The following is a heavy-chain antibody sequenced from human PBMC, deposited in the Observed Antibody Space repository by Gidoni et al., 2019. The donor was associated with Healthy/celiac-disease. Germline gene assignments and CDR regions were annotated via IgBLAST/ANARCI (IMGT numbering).Heavy chain of an antibody. V-gene: IGHV3-64D*06. CDR2: SSSNGGST. Sequence: EVQLVESGGGCVQPGGSLRLYCSASGLLFSSYARHLVRQAPGKGLEYVSASSSNGGSTYYADSVKGRFTISRDNSKNTLYLQMSSLRAEDTAVYYCVNAGWFGELSSLYFDYWGQGTLVTVSS. CDR3: VNAGWFGELSSLYFDY. CDR1: GLLFSSYA. J-gene: IGHJ4*02. D-gene: IGHD3-10*01.